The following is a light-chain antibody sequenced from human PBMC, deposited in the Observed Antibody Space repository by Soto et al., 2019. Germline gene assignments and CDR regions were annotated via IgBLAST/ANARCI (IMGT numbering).Light chain of an antibody. V-gene: IGKV3-15*01. J-gene: IGKJ4*01. Sequence: EIVLTQSPGTLSLSPGERATLSCRASQSVSNNLAWYQQKPGQAPRLLIYGASTRATGFPARFSGSGSGTEFTLTISSLQSEDFAVYYCQQYKNWPLTFGGGTRVEIK. CDR2: GAS. CDR1: QSVSNN. CDR3: QQYKNWPLT.